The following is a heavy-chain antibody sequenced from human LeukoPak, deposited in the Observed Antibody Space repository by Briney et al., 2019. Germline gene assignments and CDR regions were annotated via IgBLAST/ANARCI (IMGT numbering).Heavy chain of an antibody. Sequence: GGSLGLSCAASGFTFSSYWMHWVRQAPGKGLVWVSRMNSDGSSTSYADSVKGRFTISRDNAKNTLYLQMNSLRVEDTAVYSCARETSTSFDYWGQGTLVTVSS. D-gene: IGHD6-6*01. J-gene: IGHJ4*02. CDR1: GFTFSSYW. V-gene: IGHV3-74*01. CDR2: MNSDGSST. CDR3: ARETSTSFDY.